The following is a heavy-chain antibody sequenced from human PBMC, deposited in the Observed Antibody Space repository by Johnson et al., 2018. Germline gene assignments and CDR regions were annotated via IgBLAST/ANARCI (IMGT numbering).Heavy chain of an antibody. V-gene: IGHV3-23*04. CDR2: ITDSGGST. CDR3: GRYASGSSYYYYYYIDV. Sequence: VQLVQSGGGVVQPGRSVRLYCAASGFSLRNYGMTWVRQAPGKGLEWVSGITDSGGSTYSADSVKGRFTVSRDNSKNTLYLQMDSLRADDTAVYYCGRYASGSSYYYYYYIDVWGKGTTVTVSS. D-gene: IGHD3-10*01. CDR1: GFSLRNYG. J-gene: IGHJ6*03.